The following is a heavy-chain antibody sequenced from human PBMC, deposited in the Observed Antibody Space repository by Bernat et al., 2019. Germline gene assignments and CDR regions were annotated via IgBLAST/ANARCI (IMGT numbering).Heavy chain of an antibody. CDR2: IYSGGST. CDR1: GFTVSSNY. CDR3: AREDRHSSGWFFDY. V-gene: IGHV3-66*01. Sequence: EVQLVESGGGLVQPGGSLRLSCAASGFTVSSNYMSWVRQAPGKGLEWVSVIYSGGSTYYADSVKGRFTISRDNSENTLYLQMNSLRAEDTAVYYCAREDRHSSGWFFDYWGQGTLVTVSS. D-gene: IGHD6-19*01. J-gene: IGHJ4*02.